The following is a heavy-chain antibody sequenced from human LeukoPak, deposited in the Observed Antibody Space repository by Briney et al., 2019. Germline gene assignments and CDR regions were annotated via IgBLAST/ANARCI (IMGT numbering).Heavy chain of an antibody. CDR2: MYYSGST. Sequence: SETLSLTCTVSGGSISSGDYYWSWIRQPPGKGLEWNAYMYYSGSTYYNPSLKSRVTMSADTSKNQLSLKLSSVTAADTAVYYCARPYYYDSRIDPWGQGILVAVS. J-gene: IGHJ5*02. CDR3: ARPYYYDSRIDP. D-gene: IGHD3-22*01. CDR1: GGSISSGDYY. V-gene: IGHV4-30-4*01.